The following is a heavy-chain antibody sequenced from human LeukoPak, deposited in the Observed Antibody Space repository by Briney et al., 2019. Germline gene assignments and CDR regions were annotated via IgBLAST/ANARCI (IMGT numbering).Heavy chain of an antibody. CDR3: TRHKVGATTSDY. J-gene: IGHJ4*02. CDR2: ISSSGSTI. V-gene: IGHV3-11*01. Sequence: PGGSLRLSCAASGFTFSDYYMSWIRQAPGKGLEWVSYISSSGSTIYYADSVKGRFTISRDNAKNSLYLQMNSLKTEDTAVYYCTRHKVGATTSDYWGQGTLVTVSS. CDR1: GFTFSDYY. D-gene: IGHD1-26*01.